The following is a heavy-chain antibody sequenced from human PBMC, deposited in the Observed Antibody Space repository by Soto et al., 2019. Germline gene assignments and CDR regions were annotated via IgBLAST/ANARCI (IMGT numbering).Heavy chain of an antibody. D-gene: IGHD6-13*01. Sequence: SETLSLTCTVSGGSISSSSYYWGWIRQPPGKGLEWIGSIYYSGSTYYNPSLKSRVTISVDTSKNKFSLKLSSVTAADTAVYYCARVPPGESSSWYRGLDHYYYYGMDVWGQGTTVTVSS. J-gene: IGHJ6*02. V-gene: IGHV4-39*07. CDR2: IYYSGST. CDR3: ARVPPGESSSWYRGLDHYYYYGMDV. CDR1: GGSISSSSYY.